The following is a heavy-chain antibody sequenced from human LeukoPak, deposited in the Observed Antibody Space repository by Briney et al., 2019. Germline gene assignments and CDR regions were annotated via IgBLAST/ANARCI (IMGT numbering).Heavy chain of an antibody. CDR2: IYSGGTT. D-gene: IGHD5-24*01. Sequence: GGSLRLSCAASGFTFSRHWMYWVRQAPGKGLEWVSVIYSGGTTYYADSVKGRFIISRDNSKNTLYLQMNTLRAEDTAMYYCTRLRDGYDSDYWGQGTLVTVSS. CDR3: TRLRDGYDSDY. J-gene: IGHJ4*02. CDR1: GFTFSRHW. V-gene: IGHV3-53*01.